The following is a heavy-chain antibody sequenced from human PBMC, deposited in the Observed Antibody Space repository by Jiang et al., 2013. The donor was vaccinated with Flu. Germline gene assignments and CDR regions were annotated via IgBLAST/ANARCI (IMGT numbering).Heavy chain of an antibody. CDR2: INQSGNT. D-gene: IGHD2/OR15-2a*01. Sequence: GLVKPSQTLSLTCAVFGGSFSGNYWSWIRQSPGKGLEWIGEINQSGNTNYNTSLKSRITISVDTSKNQFSLKLTSVTAADTAVYYCARRLYYYYYMDIWAKGTTVTVSS. CDR3: ARRLYYYYYMDI. J-gene: IGHJ6*03. V-gene: IGHV4-34*01. CDR1: GGSFSGNY.